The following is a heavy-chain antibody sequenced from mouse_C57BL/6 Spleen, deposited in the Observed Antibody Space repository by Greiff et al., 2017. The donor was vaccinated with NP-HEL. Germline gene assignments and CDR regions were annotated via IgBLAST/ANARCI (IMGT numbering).Heavy chain of an antibody. CDR1: GYAFSSYW. CDR2: IYPGDGDT. Sequence: QVQLQQSGAELVKPGASVKISCKASGYAFSSYWMNWVKQRPGKGLAWIGQIYPGDGDTNYNGKFKGKATLTADKSSSTAYMQLSSLTSEDSAVYFCAREGPGPYYFDYWGQGTTLTVSS. V-gene: IGHV1-80*01. D-gene: IGHD3-3*01. J-gene: IGHJ2*01. CDR3: AREGPGPYYFDY.